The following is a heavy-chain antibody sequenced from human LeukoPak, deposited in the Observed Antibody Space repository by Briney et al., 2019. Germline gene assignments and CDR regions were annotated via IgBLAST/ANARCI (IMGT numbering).Heavy chain of an antibody. Sequence: GGSLRLSCAASGFTFSSYGMGWVRQAPGKGLEWVSAISGSGGSTYYADSVKGRFTISRDNSKNTLYLQMNSLRAEDTAVYYCAKDLTLGDNWFDPWGQGTLVTVSS. CDR2: ISGSGGST. CDR1: GFTFSSYG. V-gene: IGHV3-23*01. CDR3: AKDLTLGDNWFDP. J-gene: IGHJ5*02. D-gene: IGHD3-10*01.